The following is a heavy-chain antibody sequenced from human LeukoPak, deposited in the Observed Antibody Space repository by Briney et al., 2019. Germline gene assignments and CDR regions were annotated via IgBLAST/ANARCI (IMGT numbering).Heavy chain of an antibody. D-gene: IGHD2-15*01. CDR2: MFYGGST. CDR1: GVSIRTSTHY. Sequence: SETLSLTRTVSGVSIRTSTHYWAWIRQPPGKGLEWIASMFYGGSTYYNASLRSRLSLSVDTSRNQFSLKLTSVTASDTAIFYCVRQGGWGGAASLIDFWGQGTLVTVSS. V-gene: IGHV4-39*01. CDR3: VRQGGWGGAASLIDF. J-gene: IGHJ4*02.